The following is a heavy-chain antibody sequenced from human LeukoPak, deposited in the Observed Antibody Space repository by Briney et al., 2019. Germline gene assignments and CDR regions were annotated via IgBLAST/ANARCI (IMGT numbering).Heavy chain of an antibody. CDR2: IYYSGST. CDR1: GVSISSHY. CDR3: ARCRDGGRGEAADY. Sequence: SETLSLTCTVSGVSISSHYWSWLRQPPGKGLEWIGYIYYSGSTNYNPSLKSRVTISVDTSKNQFSLKLSSVTAADTAVYYCARCRDGGRGEAADYWGQGTLVTVSS. J-gene: IGHJ4*02. D-gene: IGHD4-23*01. V-gene: IGHV4-59*11.